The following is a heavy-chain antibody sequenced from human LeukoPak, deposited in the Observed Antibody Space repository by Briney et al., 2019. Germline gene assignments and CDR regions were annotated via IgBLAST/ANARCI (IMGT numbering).Heavy chain of an antibody. V-gene: IGHV4-59*01. J-gene: IGHJ6*03. Sequence: PSETLSLTCTVSGGSISSYYWSWIRQPPGKGLEWIGYIYYSGSTNYNPSLKSRVTISVDTSKNQFSLKLSSVTAADTAVYYCARWFGEPTYYYYYYMDVWGKGTTVTVSS. CDR3: ARWFGEPTYYYYYYMDV. D-gene: IGHD3-10*01. CDR2: IYYSGST. CDR1: GGSISSYY.